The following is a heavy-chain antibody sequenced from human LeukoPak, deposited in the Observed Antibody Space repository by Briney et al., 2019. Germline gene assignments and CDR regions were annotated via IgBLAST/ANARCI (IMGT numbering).Heavy chain of an antibody. CDR3: ARGSRDIDYSNYNWFDP. D-gene: IGHD4-11*01. CDR1: GGSFSGYY. CDR2: INHSGST. V-gene: IGHV4-34*01. J-gene: IGHJ5*02. Sequence: PSETLSLTCAVYGGSFSGYYWSWIRQSPGKRLEWIGEINHSGSTNYKSSLKSGVTMSVDTSKNQFSLKLSSVTAADTAVYYCARGSRDIDYSNYNWFDPWGQGTLVTVSS.